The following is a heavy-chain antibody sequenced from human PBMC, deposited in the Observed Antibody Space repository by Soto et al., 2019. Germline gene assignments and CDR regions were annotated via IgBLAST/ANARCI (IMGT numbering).Heavy chain of an antibody. CDR2: IKSKAYGGTT. Sequence: EVQVVESGGGLVQPGRSLRLSCIASGFSFGDYGMSWFRQAPGKGLEWVGFIKSKAYGGTTEYAASLRGRVTISRDDSSSIVYLEMNSLKTEDTAVYYCTRGFPGYCSSTRCTEAHFDYWGQGTPVTVSS. CDR1: GFSFGDYG. CDR3: TRGFPGYCSSTRCTEAHFDY. V-gene: IGHV3-49*03. J-gene: IGHJ4*02. D-gene: IGHD2-2*01.